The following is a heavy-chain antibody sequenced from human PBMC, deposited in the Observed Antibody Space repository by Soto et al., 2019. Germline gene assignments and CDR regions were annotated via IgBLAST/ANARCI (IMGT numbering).Heavy chain of an antibody. V-gene: IGHV4-61*05. Sequence: PSETLSLTCTVSGGSISSSSYYWSWIRQPPGKGLEWIGYIYYSGSTKYNPSLKSRVTISVDTSKNQFSLKLSSVTAADTAVYYCARQVGGWAPWYFDYWGQGTLVTVSS. CDR3: ARQVGGWAPWYFDY. D-gene: IGHD6-19*01. CDR2: IYYSGST. CDR1: GGSISSSSYY. J-gene: IGHJ4*02.